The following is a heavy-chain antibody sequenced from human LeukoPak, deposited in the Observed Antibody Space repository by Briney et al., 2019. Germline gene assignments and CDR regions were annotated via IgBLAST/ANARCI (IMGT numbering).Heavy chain of an antibody. CDR3: ARDPTSSWETAFDI. J-gene: IGHJ3*02. Sequence: GGSLRLSCAASGFTFDDYGMSWVRQAPGKGLEWVSSISSSSSYIYYADSVKGRFTISRDNAKNSLYLQMNSLRAEDTAVYYCARDPTSSWETAFDIWGQGTTVTVSS. D-gene: IGHD1-26*01. V-gene: IGHV3-21*01. CDR2: ISSSSSYI. CDR1: GFTFDDYG.